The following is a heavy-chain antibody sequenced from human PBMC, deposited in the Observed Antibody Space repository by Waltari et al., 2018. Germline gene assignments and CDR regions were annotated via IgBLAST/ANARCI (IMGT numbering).Heavy chain of an antibody. J-gene: IGHJ4*02. Sequence: EVQLVESGGGLVQPGRSLRLSCAASGFTFDDYAMHWVRHAPGKGLEWVSGISWNSGSIGYADSVKGRFTISRDNAKNSLYLQMNSLRAEDMALYYCAKGYCSSTSCFLDYWGQGTLVTVSS. D-gene: IGHD2-2*01. V-gene: IGHV3-9*03. CDR2: ISWNSGSI. CDR3: AKGYCSSTSCFLDY. CDR1: GFTFDDYA.